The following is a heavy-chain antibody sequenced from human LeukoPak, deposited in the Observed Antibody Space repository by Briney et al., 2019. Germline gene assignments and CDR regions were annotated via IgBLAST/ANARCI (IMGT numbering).Heavy chain of an antibody. CDR1: RFTFSNYW. CDR2: IDTDGSTT. Sequence: GGSLRLSCAASRFTFSNYWMHWVRQAPGKGLVWVSRIDTDGSTTRYADSVKGRFTISRDNAENTLYLQMDSLRAEDTALYYCARTRGNAFDIWGQGTMVTVST. D-gene: IGHD3-10*01. V-gene: IGHV3-74*01. J-gene: IGHJ3*02. CDR3: ARTRGNAFDI.